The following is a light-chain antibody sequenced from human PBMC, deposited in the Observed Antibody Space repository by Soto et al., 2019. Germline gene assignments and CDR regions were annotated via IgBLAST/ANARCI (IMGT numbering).Light chain of an antibody. V-gene: IGKV3-20*01. J-gene: IGKJ2*01. CDR2: GAS. CDR3: QQYGNSCPNT. CDR1: QSVSSSY. Sequence: EIVLTQSPGTLSLSPGERATLSCRASQSVSSSYLAWYQQKPGQAPRLLIYGASSRATGIPDRFSGSGSGISVTLTINRLEPADFAVYYCQQYGNSCPNTFGQGTKLEIK.